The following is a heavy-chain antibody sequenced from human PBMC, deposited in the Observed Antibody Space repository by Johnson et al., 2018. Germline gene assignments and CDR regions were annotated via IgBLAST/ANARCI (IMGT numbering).Heavy chain of an antibody. CDR2: IYSGGST. CDR1: GFTVSSNY. V-gene: IGHV3-66*02. J-gene: IGHJ3*02. CDR3: AKVPPAYCGGDCYSLAFDI. D-gene: IGHD2-21*02. Sequence: VQLVESGGGLVQPGGSLRLSCAASGFTVSSNYMSWVRQAPGKGLEWVAVIYSGGSTYYADPVKGRFTIPRDNSKNTLYLKMNSLRAEDTAVLYFAKVPPAYCGGDCYSLAFDIWGQGTMVTVSS.